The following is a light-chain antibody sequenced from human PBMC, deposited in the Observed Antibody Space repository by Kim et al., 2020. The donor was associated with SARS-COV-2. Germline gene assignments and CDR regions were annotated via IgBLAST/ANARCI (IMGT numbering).Light chain of an antibody. CDR1: QSVSSSY. J-gene: IGKJ2*01. CDR3: QQYGSSPPKYT. Sequence: PGERATLSCRASQSVSSSYLAWYQQKPGQAPGLLIYAASSRATAIPDRFSGSGSGTDFTLTISRLEPEDFAVYYCQQYGSSPPKYTFGQGTKLEI. CDR2: AAS. V-gene: IGKV3-20*01.